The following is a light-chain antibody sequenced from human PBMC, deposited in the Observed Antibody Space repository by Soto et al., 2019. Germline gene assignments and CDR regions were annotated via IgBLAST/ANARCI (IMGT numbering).Light chain of an antibody. V-gene: IGKV1-27*01. CDR1: QDIRND. J-gene: IGKJ4*01. CDR3: LSDDCGTHTFI. Sequence: DIQMTQSPSSLSAYVGDRITITCRASQDIRNDLAWYQQKPGKAPELLIFATSTLQTGVSSRFSGTASGTEFTLTVSSVRPEDVATYFWLSDDCGTHTFILAGGTKVEIK. CDR2: ATS.